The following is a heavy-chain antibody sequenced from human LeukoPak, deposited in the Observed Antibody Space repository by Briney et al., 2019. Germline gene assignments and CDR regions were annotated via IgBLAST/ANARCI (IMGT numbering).Heavy chain of an antibody. CDR1: GFTFSSYS. CDR2: ISSSSSTT. CDR3: AKGRVGGYDAPLDY. Sequence: GGSLRLSCAASGFTFSSYSMNWVRQAPGKGLEWVSYISSSSSTTYYADSVKDRFTISRDNNKNSLYLQMNSLRTEDTALYYCAKGRVGGYDAPLDYWGQGTLVTVSS. J-gene: IGHJ4*02. V-gene: IGHV3-48*04. D-gene: IGHD5-12*01.